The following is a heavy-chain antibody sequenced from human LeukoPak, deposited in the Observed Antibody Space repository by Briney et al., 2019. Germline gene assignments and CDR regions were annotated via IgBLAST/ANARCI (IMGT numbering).Heavy chain of an antibody. Sequence: PGGSLRLSCAASGFTFSSYWMHWVRQAPGKGLVWVSRIYGDGSSTSYADSVKGRFTISRDNAKNTLFLQMNSLRVEDTAVFYCARGIPIDYWGQGTLVTVSS. CDR1: GFTFSSYW. V-gene: IGHV3-74*01. CDR3: ARGIPIDY. CDR2: IYGDGSST. J-gene: IGHJ4*02. D-gene: IGHD2-21*01.